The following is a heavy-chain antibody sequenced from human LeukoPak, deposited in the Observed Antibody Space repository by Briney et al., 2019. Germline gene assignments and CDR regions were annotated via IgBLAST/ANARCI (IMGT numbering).Heavy chain of an antibody. Sequence: ASVKVSCKASGYTFTGYYMHWVRQAPGQGLERMGWINPNSGGTNYAQKFQGWVTMTRDTSISTAYMELSRLRSDDTAVYYCARGDSDSGSYSDYWGQGTLVTVSS. CDR2: INPNSGGT. CDR3: ARGDSDSGSYSDY. D-gene: IGHD1-26*01. J-gene: IGHJ4*02. V-gene: IGHV1-2*04. CDR1: GYTFTGYY.